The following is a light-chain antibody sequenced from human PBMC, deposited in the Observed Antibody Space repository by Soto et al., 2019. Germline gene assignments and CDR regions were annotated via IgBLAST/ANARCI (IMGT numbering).Light chain of an antibody. J-gene: IGLJ2*01. CDR2: DVS. V-gene: IGLV2-14*01. CDR3: SSYTSSSTKE. Sequence: QSALTQPASVSGSPGQSITISCTGTSSDVGRYNYVSWYQQHPGKAPKLMIYDVSNRPSGVSNRFSGSKSGNTASLTISGLQAEDEADYYCSSYTSSSTKEFGGGTKLTVL. CDR1: SSDVGRYNY.